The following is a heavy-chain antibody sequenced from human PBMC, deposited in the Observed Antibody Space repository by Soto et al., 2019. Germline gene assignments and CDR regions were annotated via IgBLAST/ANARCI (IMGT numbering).Heavy chain of an antibody. CDR1: GITFSNYG. D-gene: IGHD1-1*01. J-gene: IGHJ4*02. CDR3: ARRGTAALGTSRNDHFDS. CDR2: IAYDGSSK. Sequence: PGGSLRLPCAASGITFSNYGMHWVRQAPGRGLEWLAVIAYDGSSKYYAESVRGRFTISRDNARNTVFLQMNSLRGEDTAVYYCARRGTAALGTSRNDHFDSWGQGALVTVSS. V-gene: IGHV3-30*03.